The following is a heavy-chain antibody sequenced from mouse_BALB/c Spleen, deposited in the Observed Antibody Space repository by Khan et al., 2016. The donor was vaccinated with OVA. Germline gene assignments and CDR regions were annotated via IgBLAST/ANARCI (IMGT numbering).Heavy chain of an antibody. Sequence: EVQLQESGPELVKPGASVKMSCNAAGYSFTSYYMPWVKQSPVKSLEWIGRNNPYKVDAYYKQNLSYKGCLTVARSSSAAYIELHTLTTEDPAVYDYARGVGNFCFALDDGGQGTSVTVSS. D-gene: IGHD2-1*01. CDR3: ARGVGNFCFALDD. J-gene: IGHJ4*01. CDR1: GYSFTSYY. V-gene: IGHV1-31*01. CDR2: NNPYKVDA.